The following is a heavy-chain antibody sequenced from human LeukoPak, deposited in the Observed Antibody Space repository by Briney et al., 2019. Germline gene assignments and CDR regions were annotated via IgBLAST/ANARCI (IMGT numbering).Heavy chain of an antibody. D-gene: IGHD5-12*01. Sequence: GGSLRLSCAASGFTFRSYGMHWVRQAPGKGLEWVAFIRYDGNNKYYADSVKGRFTISRDNSKNTLYLQMNSLRAEDTSVYYCAKGAYSGYADYWGQGTLVTVSA. CDR1: GFTFRSYG. V-gene: IGHV3-30*02. CDR3: AKGAYSGYADY. CDR2: IRYDGNNK. J-gene: IGHJ4*02.